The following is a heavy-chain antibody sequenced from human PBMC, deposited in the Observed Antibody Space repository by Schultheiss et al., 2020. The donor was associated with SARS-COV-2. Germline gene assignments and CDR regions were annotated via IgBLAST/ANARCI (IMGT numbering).Heavy chain of an antibody. CDR3: ARDGGWMGSGRHPLHFDS. CDR2: ISGSGGST. Sequence: GGSLRLSCAASGFTFSSYAMSWVRQAPGKGLEWVSAISGSGGSTYYADSVKGRFTISRDNSKSMLYLQINSPSAEDTAFYYCARDGGWMGSGRHPLHFDSWGQGILVTVSS. CDR1: GFTFSSYA. J-gene: IGHJ5*01. V-gene: IGHV3-23*01. D-gene: IGHD3-10*01.